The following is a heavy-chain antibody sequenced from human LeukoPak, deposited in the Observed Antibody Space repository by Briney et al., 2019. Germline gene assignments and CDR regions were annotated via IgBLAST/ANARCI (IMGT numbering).Heavy chain of an antibody. CDR2: INQGGSEK. Sequence: GGSLRLSCAASGFTFSSYWMTWVRQAPGKGLELVANINQGGSEKYYVDSVKGRFTISRDNAKNSLYLQMNSLRAEDTAVYYCASVGHYYDSSGYYSYYFDYWGQGTLVTVSS. CDR3: ASVGHYYDSSGYYSYYFDY. CDR1: GFTFSSYW. J-gene: IGHJ4*02. D-gene: IGHD3-22*01. V-gene: IGHV3-7*05.